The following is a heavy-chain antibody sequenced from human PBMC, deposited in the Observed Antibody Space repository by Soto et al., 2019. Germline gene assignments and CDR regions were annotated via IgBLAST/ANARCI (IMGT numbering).Heavy chain of an antibody. CDR3: ARAKYYYGSGSSFGY. CDR1: GGSISSYY. V-gene: IGHV4-59*01. J-gene: IGHJ4*02. D-gene: IGHD3-10*01. CDR2: IYYSGST. Sequence: PSETLSLTCTVSGGSISSYYWSWIRQPPGKGLEWIGYIYYSGSTNYNPSLKSRVTISVDTSKNQFSLKLSSVTAADTAVYYCARAKYYYGSGSSFGYWGQGTLVTVSS.